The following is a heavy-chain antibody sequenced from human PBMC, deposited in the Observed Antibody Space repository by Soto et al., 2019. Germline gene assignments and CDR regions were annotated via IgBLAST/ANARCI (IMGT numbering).Heavy chain of an antibody. CDR3: ARISPSYPYFYYGMDV. V-gene: IGHV5-51*06. Sequence: GESLKISCEGSGYSFVTHWIGWVRQMPGKGLEWIGIIYPYGSETTYSSAFQGHVTISADKSTNTAYLQWSSLKASDTAIYYCARISPSYPYFYYGMDVWGQGTTVTVSS. CDR2: IYPYGSET. J-gene: IGHJ6*02. D-gene: IGHD3-10*01. CDR1: GYSFVTHW.